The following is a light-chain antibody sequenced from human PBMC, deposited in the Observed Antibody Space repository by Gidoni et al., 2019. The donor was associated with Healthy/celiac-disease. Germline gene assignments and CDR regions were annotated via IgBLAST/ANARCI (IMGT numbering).Light chain of an antibody. CDR2: GAS. J-gene: IGKJ4*01. Sequence: DIVLTHPPGTLSLSPGERATLSCRASQSVSSSYLAWYQQKPGQAPRLLIYGASSRATGIPDRFSGSGSGTDFTLTISRLEPEDFAVYYCQQYGSSHLTFXGXTKVEIK. V-gene: IGKV3-20*01. CDR3: QQYGSSHLT. CDR1: QSVSSSY.